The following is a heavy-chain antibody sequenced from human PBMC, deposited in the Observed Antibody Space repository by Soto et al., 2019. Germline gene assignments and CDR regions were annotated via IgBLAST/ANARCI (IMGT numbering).Heavy chain of an antibody. Sequence: QPGGSLRLSCAASGFTFSSYAMHWVRQAPGKGLEWVAVISYDGSNKYYADSVKGRFTISRDNSKNTLYLQMNSLRAEDTAVYYCARDLGSSWNYYYYGMDVWGQGTTVTVSS. V-gene: IGHV3-30-3*01. CDR3: ARDLGSSWNYYYYGMDV. CDR1: GFTFSSYA. CDR2: ISYDGSNK. D-gene: IGHD6-13*01. J-gene: IGHJ6*02.